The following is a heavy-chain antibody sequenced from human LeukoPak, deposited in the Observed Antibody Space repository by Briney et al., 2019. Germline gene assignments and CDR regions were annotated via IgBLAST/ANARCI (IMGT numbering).Heavy chain of an antibody. CDR3: ASPICRFLECQSNAAFDY. V-gene: IGHV4-39*07. D-gene: IGHD3-3*01. CDR1: GGSISSSSYY. CDR2: IYYSGST. J-gene: IGHJ4*02. Sequence: SETLSLTCTVSGGSISSSSYYWGWIRQPPGKGLEWIGSIYYSGSTYYNPSLKSRVTISVDTSKNQFSLKLSSVTAADTAVYYCASPICRFLECQSNAAFDYWGQGTLVTVSS.